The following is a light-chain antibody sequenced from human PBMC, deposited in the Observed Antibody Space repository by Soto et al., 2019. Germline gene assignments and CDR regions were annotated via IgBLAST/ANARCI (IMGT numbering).Light chain of an antibody. CDR3: SSYTNSRTLYV. CDR1: SSDVGRYNY. Sequence: QSVLTQPASVSGSPGQSITISCTGSSSDVGRYNYVSWYQHHPGKAPKLMIYEVSNRPSGVSNRFSGSKSGNTASLTISGLQAEEEADYHCSSYTNSRTLYVFGTGTKVTVL. J-gene: IGLJ1*01. V-gene: IGLV2-14*01. CDR2: EVS.